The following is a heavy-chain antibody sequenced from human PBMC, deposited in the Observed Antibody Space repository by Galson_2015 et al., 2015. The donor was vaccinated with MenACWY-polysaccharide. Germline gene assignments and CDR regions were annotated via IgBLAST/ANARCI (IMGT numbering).Heavy chain of an antibody. CDR2: ISVYNGNT. J-gene: IGHJ4*02. D-gene: IGHD7-27*01. CDR1: GYTFTSYG. CDR3: ARDRITGDSRWEFDY. V-gene: IGHV1-18*01. Sequence: SVKVSCKASGYTFTSYGISWVRQAPGQGLEWMGWISVYNGNTKYAQNLQGRVTMTTAKSTSTAYMELNSLRAEDTAIYYCARDRITGDSRWEFDYWGQGILVTV.